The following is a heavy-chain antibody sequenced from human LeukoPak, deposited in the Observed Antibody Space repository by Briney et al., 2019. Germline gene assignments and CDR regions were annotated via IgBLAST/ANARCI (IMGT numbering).Heavy chain of an antibody. CDR3: AKDACSSTSCYADC. V-gene: IGHV3-7*03. CDR1: GFTFSSYW. J-gene: IGHJ4*02. Sequence: GGSLRLSCAASGFTFSSYWMSWVRQAPGKGLEWVANIKQDGSEKYYVDSVKGRFTISRDNAKNSLYLQMNSLRAEDMALYYCAKDACSSTSCYADCWGQGTLVTVSS. D-gene: IGHD2-2*01. CDR2: IKQDGSEK.